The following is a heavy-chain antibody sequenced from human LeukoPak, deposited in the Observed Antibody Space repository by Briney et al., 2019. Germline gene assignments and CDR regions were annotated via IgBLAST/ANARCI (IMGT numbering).Heavy chain of an antibody. J-gene: IGHJ4*02. D-gene: IGHD5-24*01. V-gene: IGHV4-39*01. CDR2: IYYSGST. CDR1: GGSISSSSYY. Sequence: SETLSLTCTVSGGSISSSSYYWGWIRQPPGKGLEWIGSIYYSGSTYYNPSLKSRVTISVDTSKNQFSLKLSSVTAADTAVYYCARRPRWLQPSFDYWGQGTLVTVSS. CDR3: ARRPRWLQPSFDY.